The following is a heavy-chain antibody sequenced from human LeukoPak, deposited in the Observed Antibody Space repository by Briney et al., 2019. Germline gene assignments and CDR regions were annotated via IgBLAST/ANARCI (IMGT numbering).Heavy chain of an antibody. CDR2: IIPIFGTE. J-gene: IGHJ4*02. D-gene: IGHD5-24*01. V-gene: IGHV1-69*13. Sequence: ASVKVSCKASGGTFSSYAISWVRQAPGQGLEWMGGIIPIFGTENYAQKFQGRVTITADESTSTAYMELSSLRSEDTAVYYCARGGEMALYYFDYWGQGTLVTVSS. CDR3: ARGGEMALYYFDY. CDR1: GGTFSSYA.